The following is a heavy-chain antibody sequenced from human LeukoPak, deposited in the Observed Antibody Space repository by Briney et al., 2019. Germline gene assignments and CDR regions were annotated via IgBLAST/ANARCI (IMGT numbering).Heavy chain of an antibody. CDR2: IHSDGSTT. CDR3: AAEITGGFGY. V-gene: IGHV3-74*01. J-gene: IGHJ4*02. D-gene: IGHD3-16*01. Sequence: GSLRLSCAASGFTFSSYAMSWVRQAPGKGLVWVSHIHSDGSTTNYADSVKGRFTISRDNAENTLYLQMNSLRAEDTAVYYCAAEITGGFGYWGQGTLVTVSS. CDR1: GFTFSSYA.